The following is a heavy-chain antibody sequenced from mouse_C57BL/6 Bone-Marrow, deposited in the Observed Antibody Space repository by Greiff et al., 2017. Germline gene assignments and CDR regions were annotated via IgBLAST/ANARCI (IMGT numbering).Heavy chain of an antibody. J-gene: IGHJ4*01. CDR1: GFTFSDYY. D-gene: IGHD1-1*01. CDR2: INYDGSST. Sequence: EVQLVESEGGLVQPGSSMKLSCTASGFTFSDYYMAWVRQVPEKGLEWVANINYDGSSTYYLDSLKSRFIISSDNAKNLLYLQMSSLKSEDTATYYCARDPVGYAMDYWGQGTSVTVSS. V-gene: IGHV5-16*01. CDR3: ARDPVGYAMDY.